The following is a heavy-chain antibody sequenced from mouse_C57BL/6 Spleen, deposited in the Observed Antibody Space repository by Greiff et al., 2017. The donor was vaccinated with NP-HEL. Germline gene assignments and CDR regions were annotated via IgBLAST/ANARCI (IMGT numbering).Heavy chain of an antibody. CDR1: GFTFSDYY. V-gene: IGHV5-16*01. CDR3: ARVGLGGAMDY. CDR2: INYDGSST. J-gene: IGHJ4*01. D-gene: IGHD2-4*01. Sequence: EVKLVESEGGLVQPGSSMKLSCTASGFTFSDYYMAWVRQVPEKGLEWVANINYDGSSTYYLDSLKSRFIISRDNAKNILYLQMSSLKSEDTATYYCARVGLGGAMDYWGQGTSVTVSS.